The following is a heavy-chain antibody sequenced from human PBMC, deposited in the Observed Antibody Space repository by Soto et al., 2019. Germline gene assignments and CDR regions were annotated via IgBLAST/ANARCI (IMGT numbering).Heavy chain of an antibody. J-gene: IGHJ6*02. CDR3: ARDRHGDYDYYYGMDV. Sequence: PSETLSLTCTVSGGSISSYYWSWIRQPPGKGLEWIGYIYYSGSTNYNPSLKSRVTISVDTSKNQFSLKLSSVTAADTAVYYCARDRHGDYDYYYGMDVWGQGTTVTVSS. V-gene: IGHV4-59*01. D-gene: IGHD4-17*01. CDR2: IYYSGST. CDR1: GGSISSYY.